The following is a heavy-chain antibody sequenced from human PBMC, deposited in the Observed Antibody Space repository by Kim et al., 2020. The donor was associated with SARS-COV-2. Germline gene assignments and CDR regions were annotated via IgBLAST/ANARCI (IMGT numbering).Heavy chain of an antibody. D-gene: IGHD6-13*01. CDR3: ARAGRYSSSWYRDYYYGMDV. Sequence: RVTISVDTSKNQFSLKLSSVTAADTAVYYCARAGRYSSSWYRDYYYGMDVWGQGTTVTVSS. J-gene: IGHJ6*02. V-gene: IGHV4-39*07.